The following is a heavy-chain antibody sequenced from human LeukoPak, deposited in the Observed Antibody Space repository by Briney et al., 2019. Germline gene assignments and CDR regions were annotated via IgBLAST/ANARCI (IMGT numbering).Heavy chain of an antibody. CDR3: ASGEAAAGGYVDY. V-gene: IGHV4-59*07. CDR2: TFYSGST. CDR1: GCSITNYY. J-gene: IGHJ4*02. Sequence: SDTLSLTCTVSGCSITNYYWSWIRQPPDKGLEWVGYTFYSGSTNYNPSLKSRLTISADTSRGQFSLKLSSVPAADTAVYYCASGEAAAGGYVDYWGQGILVIVSS. D-gene: IGHD6-13*01.